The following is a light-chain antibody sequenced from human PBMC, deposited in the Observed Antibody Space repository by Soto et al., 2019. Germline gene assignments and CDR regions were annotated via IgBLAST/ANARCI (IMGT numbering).Light chain of an antibody. CDR1: SSGVGRFNF. Sequence: QSALTQPASVSGSPGQSITISCTGSSSGVGRFNFVSWFQQHPGKAPKLLIYEDTKRPSGVSSRFSGSKSGNTASLTISGVQTEDEDDYYCSSYSTRSTFVFGTGTKVTVL. V-gene: IGLV2-14*01. J-gene: IGLJ1*01. CDR3: SSYSTRSTFV. CDR2: EDT.